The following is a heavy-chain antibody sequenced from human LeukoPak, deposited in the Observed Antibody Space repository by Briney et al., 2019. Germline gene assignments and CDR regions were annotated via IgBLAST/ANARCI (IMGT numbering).Heavy chain of an antibody. J-gene: IGHJ4*02. Sequence: GGSLRLSCAASGFTFSSYFMSWVRQAPGKGLEWVSAIRGSGGSTYYADSVKGRFTISRDNSKNTLYLQMNSLRAEDTAVYYCAKGDYCLTFDYWGQGTLVTVSS. V-gene: IGHV3-23*01. D-gene: IGHD4-17*01. CDR3: AKGDYCLTFDY. CDR1: GFTFSSYF. CDR2: IRGSGGST.